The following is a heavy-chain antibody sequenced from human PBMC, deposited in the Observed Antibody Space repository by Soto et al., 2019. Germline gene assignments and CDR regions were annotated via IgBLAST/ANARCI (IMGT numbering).Heavy chain of an antibody. CDR3: ARHFRAFDI. J-gene: IGHJ3*02. CDR2: IYYSGST. Sequence: TVSGGSISGYYWTWIRQPPGKGLQWIGYIYYSGSTNYNPSLKSRVTISVDTSKNQFSLKLSSVTAADTAVYYCARHFRAFDIWGQGTMVTVSS. CDR1: GGSISGYY. V-gene: IGHV4-59*01.